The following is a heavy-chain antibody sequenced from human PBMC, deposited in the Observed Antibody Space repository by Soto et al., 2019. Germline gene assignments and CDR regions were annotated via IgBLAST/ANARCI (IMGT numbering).Heavy chain of an antibody. V-gene: IGHV1-18*01. J-gene: IGHJ4*02. D-gene: IGHD5-12*01. CDR3: ARVQCGYDFAY. CDR2: ISAYNGNT. Sequence: QVQLVQSGAEVKKPGASVKVSCKASGYTFTSYGINWVRQAPGQGLEWMGWISAYNGNTHYAQKLQGRVTMTTDTATITAYMDGRSVRSDDTAVYYCARVQCGYDFAYWGQGTLVTVSS. CDR1: GYTFTSYG.